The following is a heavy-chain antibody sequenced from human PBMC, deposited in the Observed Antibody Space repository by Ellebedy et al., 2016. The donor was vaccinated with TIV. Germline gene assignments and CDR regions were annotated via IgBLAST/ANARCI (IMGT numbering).Heavy chain of an antibody. CDR3: ARRFAQNWFDP. V-gene: IGHV4-59*08. D-gene: IGHD2-21*01. CDR2: IYYSGST. CDR1: GGSISSYY. Sequence: MPGGSLRLSCTVSGGSISSYYWSWIRQPPGKGLEWSGYIYYSGSTNYNPSLKSRVTISVDTAKNQFSLKLSSVTAADTAVYYCARRFAQNWFDPWGQGTLVTVSS. J-gene: IGHJ5*02.